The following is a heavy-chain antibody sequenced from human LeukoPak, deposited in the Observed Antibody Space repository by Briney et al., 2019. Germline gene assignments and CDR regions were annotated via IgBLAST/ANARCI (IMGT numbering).Heavy chain of an antibody. V-gene: IGHV3-48*01. CDR1: GFTFSTYS. J-gene: IGHJ4*02. Sequence: GGSLRLSCAASGFTFSTYSMKWVRQAPGKGLEWVSYISDSSAMYYADSVRGRFTISRENDKNSLFLQMNSLRAEDTAVYYCARDGGYSGYDSDCWGQGTLVTVSS. CDR3: ARDGGYSGYDSDC. D-gene: IGHD5-12*01. CDR2: ISDSSAM.